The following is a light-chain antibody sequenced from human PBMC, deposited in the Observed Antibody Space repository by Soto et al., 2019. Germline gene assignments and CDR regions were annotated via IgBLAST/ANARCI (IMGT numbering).Light chain of an antibody. V-gene: IGKV1-6*01. J-gene: IGKJ1*01. CDR1: QGIDSY. Sequence: AIQLTQSPSSLSASVGDRVTITCRASQGIDSYLAWYQQRPGKVPQLLIYETSILQSGVSSRFSGSGSGTDFTLTISSLQPEDFATYYCLQDYNYPWTFGQGTKVEIK. CDR2: ETS. CDR3: LQDYNYPWT.